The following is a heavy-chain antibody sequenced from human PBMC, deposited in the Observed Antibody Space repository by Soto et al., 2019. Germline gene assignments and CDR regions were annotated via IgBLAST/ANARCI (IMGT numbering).Heavy chain of an antibody. Sequence: EVQLLESGGELVQPGGSLRLSCAASGFTFGTYAMNWVRQAPGKGLEWVSGIGASGGSKYYAASVKGRFTISRDNSKDTLYLQMSSLRVEDTAVYYCATVGVTRPYYFDYWGQGTLVTVSS. D-gene: IGHD2-21*02. CDR1: GFTFGTYA. CDR3: ATVGVTRPYYFDY. CDR2: IGASGGSK. J-gene: IGHJ4*02. V-gene: IGHV3-23*01.